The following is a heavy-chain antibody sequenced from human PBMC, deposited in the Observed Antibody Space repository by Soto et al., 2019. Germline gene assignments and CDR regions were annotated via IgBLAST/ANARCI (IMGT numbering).Heavy chain of an antibody. V-gene: IGHV3-23*01. Sequence: GGSLRLFCAASGFTFSSYAMSWVRQAPGKGLEWVSAISGSSGSTYYADSVKGRFTISRDNSKNTLYLQMNSLRAEDTAVYYCAKRKRSSSSGYYYYCMDVWGQGTTVTVSS. D-gene: IGHD6-6*01. CDR1: GFTFSSYA. CDR2: ISGSSGST. J-gene: IGHJ6*02. CDR3: AKRKRSSSSGYYYYCMDV.